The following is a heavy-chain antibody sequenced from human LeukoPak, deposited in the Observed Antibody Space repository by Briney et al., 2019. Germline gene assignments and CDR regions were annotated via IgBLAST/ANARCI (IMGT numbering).Heavy chain of an antibody. CDR1: GFTFNTYP. Sequence: PGRSLRLSCSASGFTFNTYPMHWVRQSPGKGLEWVAVTSHDESYKFYAESVKGRFTISRDNSNNTLYLQINTLRPEDTSVYYCARDRLFYFHSPDYRAGYFYAMDVWGQGTIVTVSS. CDR3: ARDRLFYFHSPDYRAGYFYAMDV. D-gene: IGHD3-22*01. V-gene: IGHV3-30-3*01. CDR2: TSHDESYK. J-gene: IGHJ6*02.